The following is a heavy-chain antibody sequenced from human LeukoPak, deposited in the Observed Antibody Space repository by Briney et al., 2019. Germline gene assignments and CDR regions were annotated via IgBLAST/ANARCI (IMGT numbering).Heavy chain of an antibody. D-gene: IGHD2/OR15-2a*01. J-gene: IGHJ4*02. CDR3: ASFYETY. CDR2: INGDGSWT. CDR1: GNYW. V-gene: IGHV3-74*01. Sequence: GGSLRLSCAASGNYWMHWVRQAPGKGLVWVSHINGDGSWTSYADSVKGRFTISKDNAKNTVYLQMNNLRAEDTAVYYCASFYETYWGRGTLVTVSS.